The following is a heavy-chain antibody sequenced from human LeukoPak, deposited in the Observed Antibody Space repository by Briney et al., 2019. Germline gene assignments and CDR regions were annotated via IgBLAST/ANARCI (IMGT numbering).Heavy chain of an antibody. D-gene: IGHD4-17*01. Sequence: GGSLRLSCAASGFTFSNYGMHWVRQAPGKGLEWVAVIWYDGSNKYYADSVKGRFTISRDNSKNTLYLQMNSLRAEDTAVYYCARGVYGDLFWGQGTMVTVSS. CDR3: ARGVYGDLF. J-gene: IGHJ3*01. V-gene: IGHV3-33*01. CDR1: GFTFSNYG. CDR2: IWYDGSNK.